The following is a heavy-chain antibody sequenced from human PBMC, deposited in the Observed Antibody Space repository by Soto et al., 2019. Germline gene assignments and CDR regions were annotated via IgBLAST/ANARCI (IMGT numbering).Heavy chain of an antibody. D-gene: IGHD3-3*01. CDR3: ARDRRYYDFWSGYSYPYYYYYYGMDV. J-gene: IGHJ6*02. CDR1: GFTFSSYS. Sequence: HPGGSLRLSCAASGFTFSSYSMNWVRQAPGKGLEWVSYISSSSSTIYYADSVKGRFTISRDNAKNSLYLQMNSLRDEDTAVYYCARDRRYYDFWSGYSYPYYYYYYGMDVWGQGTTVTVSS. V-gene: IGHV3-48*02. CDR2: ISSSSSTI.